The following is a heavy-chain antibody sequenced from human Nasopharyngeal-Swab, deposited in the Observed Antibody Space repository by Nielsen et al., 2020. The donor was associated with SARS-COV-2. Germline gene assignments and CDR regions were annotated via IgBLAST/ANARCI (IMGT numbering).Heavy chain of an antibody. Sequence: WIRQPPGKGLEWIGEIDHTGGTNYNPSLKSRVTISVDTSKNQFSLKLSSVTAADMAVYYCARGLSGIVPAPILGLGPFYSFYYIDDWGKGTTVTVSS. D-gene: IGHD7-27*01. J-gene: IGHJ6*03. CDR2: IDHTGGT. CDR3: ARGLSGIVPAPILGLGPFYSFYYIDD. V-gene: IGHV4-34*01.